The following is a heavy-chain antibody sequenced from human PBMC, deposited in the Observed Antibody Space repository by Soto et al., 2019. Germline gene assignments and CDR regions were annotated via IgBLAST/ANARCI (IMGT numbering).Heavy chain of an antibody. J-gene: IGHJ6*02. CDR2: TYYRSKWFN. V-gene: IGHV6-1*01. CDR3: SRDRAEAGTYYYGMDV. D-gene: IGHD6-19*01. CDR1: GDSVSRNSGA. Sequence: SQALSLTCAISGDSVSRNSGAWNWLRQSPSRGLEWLGRTYYRSKWFNDYAVSVKGRITINPDTSKNQFSLQLNSVTPEDTAVYYCSRDRAEAGTYYYGMDVWGQGTTVTGSS.